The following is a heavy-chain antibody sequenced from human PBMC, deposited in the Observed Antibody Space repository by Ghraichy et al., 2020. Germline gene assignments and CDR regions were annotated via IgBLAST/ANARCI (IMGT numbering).Heavy chain of an antibody. J-gene: IGHJ4*02. CDR3: ARVYYDILTGYYGAQDY. CDR1: GYTFTSYG. D-gene: IGHD3-9*01. CDR2: ISAYNGDT. V-gene: IGHV1-18*01. Sequence: ASVKVSCKASGYTFTSYGISWVRQAPGQGLEWMGWISAYNGDTNYAQKLQGRVTMTTDTSTSTAYMELRSLRSDDTAVYYCARVYYDILTGYYGAQDYWGQGTLVKVSS.